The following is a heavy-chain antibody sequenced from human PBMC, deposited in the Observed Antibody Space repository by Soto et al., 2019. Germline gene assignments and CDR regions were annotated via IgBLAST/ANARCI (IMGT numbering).Heavy chain of an antibody. D-gene: IGHD3-16*01. CDR3: ARMETFGSLNWFDP. J-gene: IGHJ5*02. Sequence: GASLKVSCKASGYRFTNNDGSWGRQATGQGLEWMGWMNPGSGDTGYAQKFQGRVTMTRDISIATAYMELSSLRSDDTAIYYCARMETFGSLNWFDPWGQGTLVTSPQ. CDR2: MNPGSGDT. CDR1: GYRFTNND. V-gene: IGHV1-8*01.